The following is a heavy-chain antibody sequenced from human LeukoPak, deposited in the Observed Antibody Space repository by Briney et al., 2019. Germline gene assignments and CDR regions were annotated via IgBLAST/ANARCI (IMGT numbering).Heavy chain of an antibody. CDR2: IKQDGSEK. J-gene: IGHJ3*02. D-gene: IGHD6-13*01. CDR3: ARVSGSSWYGAFDI. CDR1: GFTFSSYW. V-gene: IGHV3-7*01. Sequence: GGSLRLSCAASGFTFSSYWMSWVRQAPGKGLEWVANIKQDGSEKYYVDSVEGRFTISRDNAKNSLYLQMNSLRAEDTAVYYCARVSGSSWYGAFDIWGQGTMVTVSS.